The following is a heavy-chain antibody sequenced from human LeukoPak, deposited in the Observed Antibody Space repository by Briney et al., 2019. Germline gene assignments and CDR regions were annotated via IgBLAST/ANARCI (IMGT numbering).Heavy chain of an antibody. Sequence: SETLSLTCTVSGDSISNNFRTWVRQPPGKGLEWIGYIHGSGSTSYNPSLESRVTMSVDTSTNQFSLKLTPVTAADTAVYFCATTSGRVGRDYWGQGILVTVSS. CDR3: ATTSGRVGRDY. J-gene: IGHJ4*02. D-gene: IGHD1-26*01. CDR1: GDSISNNF. V-gene: IGHV4-59*01. CDR2: IHGSGST.